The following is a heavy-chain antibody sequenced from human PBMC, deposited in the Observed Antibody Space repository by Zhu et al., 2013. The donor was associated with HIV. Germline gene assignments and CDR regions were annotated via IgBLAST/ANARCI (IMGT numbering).Heavy chain of an antibody. CDR2: INPNSGGT. J-gene: IGHJ4*02. Sequence: QVQLVQSGAEVKKPGASVKVSCKASAYTFTDYYMHWVRQAPGQGLEWMGWINPNSGGTNYAQKFQGRVTIARDTSLSTAYMELSRLTSDDTAVYFCAREDHSSNSLDSWGQGTLVTVSS. V-gene: IGHV1-2*02. CDR1: AYTFTDYY. CDR3: AREDHSSNSLDS. D-gene: IGHD6-13*01.